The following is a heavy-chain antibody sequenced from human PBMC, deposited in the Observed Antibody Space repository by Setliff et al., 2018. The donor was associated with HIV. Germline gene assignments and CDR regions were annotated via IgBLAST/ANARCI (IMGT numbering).Heavy chain of an antibody. CDR2: IRYTGGPYYNPWDT. CDR3: ARGSHGTSWTDY. CDR1: DASITINSYY. Sequence: PSETLSLTCSFPDASITINSYYWGWIRQPPGKGLEWIASIRYTGGPYYNPWDTYYNPSLKSRVTISVDSSTSRLSLKVHSVAAADTAMYYCARGSHGTSWTDYWGQGTLVTVSS. V-gene: IGHV4-39*07. D-gene: IGHD6-13*01. J-gene: IGHJ4*02.